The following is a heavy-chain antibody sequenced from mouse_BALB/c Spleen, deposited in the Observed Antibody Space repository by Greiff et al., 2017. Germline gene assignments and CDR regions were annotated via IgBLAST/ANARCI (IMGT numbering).Heavy chain of an antibody. CDR2: INPGSGGT. V-gene: IGHV1-54*01. J-gene: IGHJ4*01. Sequence: QVQLQQSGAELVRPGTSVKVSCKASGYAFTNYLIEWVKQRPGQGLEWIGVINPGSGGTNYNEKFKGKATLTADKSSSTAYMQLSSLTSDDSAVYFCARGGHYGNPYYYAMDYWGQGTSVTVSS. D-gene: IGHD2-1*01. CDR1: GYAFTNYL. CDR3: ARGGHYGNPYYYAMDY.